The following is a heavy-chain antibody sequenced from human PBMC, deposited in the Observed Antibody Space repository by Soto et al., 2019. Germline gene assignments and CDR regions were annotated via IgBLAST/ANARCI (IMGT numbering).Heavy chain of an antibody. Sequence: GGSLRLSCAASEFTFSNYAMSWVRQAPGKGLEYVSAISSSGGSTSYANSVKGRFTISRDNSKNTLYLQMGSLRAEDMAVYYCARGPGYYFDYWGQGTLVTSPQ. CDR3: ARGPGYYFDY. CDR1: EFTFSNYA. CDR2: ISSSGGST. V-gene: IGHV3-64*01. J-gene: IGHJ4*02.